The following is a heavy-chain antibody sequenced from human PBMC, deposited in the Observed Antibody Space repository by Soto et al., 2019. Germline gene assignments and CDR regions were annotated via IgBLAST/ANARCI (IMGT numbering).Heavy chain of an antibody. V-gene: IGHV3-30*18. Sequence: QVQLVESGGGEVQPGRSLTISCAASGFTFSTYGMHWVLQTPCKGLEWVAVISYDGTNKFYSDSVKGRFTISRDNFKNTLTLQMNSLRADDTAVYSCAKDLQSYGDYDYYCYGMDVWGLGTRVTVSS. D-gene: IGHD4-17*01. CDR2: ISYDGTNK. CDR3: AKDLQSYGDYDYYCYGMDV. J-gene: IGHJ6*02. CDR1: GFTFSTYG.